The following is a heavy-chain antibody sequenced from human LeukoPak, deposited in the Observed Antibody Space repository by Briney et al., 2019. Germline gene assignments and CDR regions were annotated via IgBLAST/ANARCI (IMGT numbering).Heavy chain of an antibody. Sequence: SETLSLTCTVSGGSISSGGYYWGWIRQPPGKGLEWIGSIYHSGSTYYNPSLKSRVTISVDTSKNQFSLKLSSVTAADTAVYYWARPVVGCSNTSCSWSYWGQGTLVTVSS. J-gene: IGHJ4*02. V-gene: IGHV4-39*07. D-gene: IGHD2-2*01. CDR3: ARPVVGCSNTSCSWSY. CDR1: GGSISSGGYY. CDR2: IYHSGST.